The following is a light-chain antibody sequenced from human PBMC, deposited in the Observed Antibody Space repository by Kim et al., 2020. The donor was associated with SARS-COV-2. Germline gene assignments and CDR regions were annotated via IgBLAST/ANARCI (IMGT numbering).Light chain of an antibody. Sequence: LGASFKLTCTLSSGHSSYAIAWHQQQPEKGPRYLMKLNSDGSHCKGDGIPDRFSGSSSGAERYLTISSLQSEDEADYYCQTWGTGIFGGGTKLTVL. V-gene: IGLV4-69*01. CDR3: QTWGTGI. CDR1: SGHSSYA. J-gene: IGLJ2*01. CDR2: LNSDGSH.